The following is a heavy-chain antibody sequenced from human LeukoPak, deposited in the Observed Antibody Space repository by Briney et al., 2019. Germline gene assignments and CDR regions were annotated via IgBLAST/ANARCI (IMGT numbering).Heavy chain of an antibody. Sequence: ASVKVSCKASGYTFTSYDINWVRQATGQGLEWMGWMNPNSGNTGYAQKFQGRVTMTRNTSISTAYMELSSLRSEDTAVYYCAGGSRYCSSTSCSNWFDPWGQGTLVTVSS. CDR3: AGGSRYCSSTSCSNWFDP. CDR2: MNPNSGNT. V-gene: IGHV1-8*01. J-gene: IGHJ5*02. D-gene: IGHD2-2*01. CDR1: GYTFTSYD.